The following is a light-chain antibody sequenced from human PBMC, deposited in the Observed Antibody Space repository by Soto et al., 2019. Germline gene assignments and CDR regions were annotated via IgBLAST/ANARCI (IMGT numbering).Light chain of an antibody. J-gene: IGLJ1*01. CDR2: EDS. Sequence: SSVLTQPPSVAVAPGQTARITCGGNNIGSKSVHWYQQKPGQAPVLVVDEDSDRPSGIPERFSGSNSGNTATLTISRVEAGDEADYFCHVWDSSSEHVFGTGTKVTVL. CDR1: NIGSKS. CDR3: HVWDSSSEHV. V-gene: IGLV3-21*02.